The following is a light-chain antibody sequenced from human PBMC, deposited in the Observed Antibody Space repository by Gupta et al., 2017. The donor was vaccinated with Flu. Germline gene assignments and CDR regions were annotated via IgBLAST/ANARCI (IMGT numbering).Light chain of an antibody. V-gene: IGKV3D-15*01. Sequence: EIVMPQSPATLSVSPGERATLSCRASQGVSSNLAWYQQKPGQAPRLLIYGASTRATGIPARFSGSGSGTEFTLTISSLQSEDFAVYYCQQYNNWPPLTFGGGTKVEIK. J-gene: IGKJ4*01. CDR3: QQYNNWPPLT. CDR1: QGVSSN. CDR2: GAS.